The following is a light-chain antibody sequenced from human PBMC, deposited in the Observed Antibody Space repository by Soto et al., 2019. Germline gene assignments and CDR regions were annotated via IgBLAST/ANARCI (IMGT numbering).Light chain of an antibody. CDR1: QSISSY. CDR3: QHTYSTPFT. Sequence: DIQMTQSPSPLSASLGDSVPITCRSSQSISSYVNWYQQKPGIAPRLLIFAASNLQTGVPSRFSGSGSGTDFTLTISSLQPEDFGTYFCQHTYSTPFTFGPGTKVDIK. V-gene: IGKV1-39*01. CDR2: AAS. J-gene: IGKJ3*01.